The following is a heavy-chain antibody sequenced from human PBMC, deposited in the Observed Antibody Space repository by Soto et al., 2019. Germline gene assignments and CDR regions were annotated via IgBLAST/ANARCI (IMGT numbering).Heavy chain of an antibody. CDR2: INAGNGNT. Sequence: ASVKVSCKASGYTFTSYAMHWVRQAPGQRLEWMGWINAGNGNTKYSQKFQGRVTITRDTSASTAYMELSSLRSEDTAVYYCARERWWAAAGRGYYYYYGMDVWGQGTTVTVSS. J-gene: IGHJ6*02. D-gene: IGHD6-13*01. CDR1: GYTFTSYA. V-gene: IGHV1-3*01. CDR3: ARERWWAAAGRGYYYYYGMDV.